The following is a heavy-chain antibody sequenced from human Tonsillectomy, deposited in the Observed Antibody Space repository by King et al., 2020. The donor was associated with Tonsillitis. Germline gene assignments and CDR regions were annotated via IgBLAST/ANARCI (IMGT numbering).Heavy chain of an antibody. CDR1: GGSISRSSYY. J-gene: IGHJ4*02. CDR3: ALNFYGSGSYYEASEY. CDR2: IYYSGST. D-gene: IGHD3-10*01. V-gene: IGHV4-39*01. Sequence: LQLQESGPGLVKPSETLSLACTVSGGSISRSSYYGGWIRQPPGKGLEWIGTIYYSGSTYYNPSLKSRVAVSVDTSKNQFSLNLTSVTAADTAVYYCALNFYGSGSYYEASEYWGQGTLVTVSS.